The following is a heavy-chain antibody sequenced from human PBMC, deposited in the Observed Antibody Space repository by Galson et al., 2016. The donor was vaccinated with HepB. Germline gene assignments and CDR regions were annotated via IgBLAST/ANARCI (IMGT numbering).Heavy chain of an antibody. Sequence: SLRLSCAASGFSFNSYNMNWVRQAPGKGLEWVSYISNTGNTRYYADSVKGRFTISRDNAKNLLFLQMSSLKDGDTAVYYCARGRDDSCADYWGQGTLVTVSS. CDR3: ARGRDDSCADY. CDR1: GFSFNSYN. D-gene: IGHD2-15*01. J-gene: IGHJ4*02. CDR2: ISNTGNTR. V-gene: IGHV3-48*02.